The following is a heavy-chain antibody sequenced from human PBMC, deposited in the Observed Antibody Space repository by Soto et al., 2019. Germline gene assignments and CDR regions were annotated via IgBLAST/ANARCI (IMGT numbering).Heavy chain of an antibody. CDR3: ARDSVAAAGISDSGDY. CDR2: ISSSSSYT. D-gene: IGHD6-13*01. J-gene: IGHJ4*02. V-gene: IGHV3-11*06. CDR1: GFTFSDYY. Sequence: GGSLRLSCAASGFTFSDYYMSWIRQAPGKGLEWVSYISSSSSYTNYADSVKGRFTISRDNAKNSLYLQMNSLRAEDTAVYYCARDSVAAAGISDSGDYWGQGTLVTVSS.